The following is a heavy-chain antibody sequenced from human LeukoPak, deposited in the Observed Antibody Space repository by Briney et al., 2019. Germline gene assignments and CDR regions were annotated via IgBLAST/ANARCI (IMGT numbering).Heavy chain of an antibody. Sequence: GGSLRLSCAASGFTFSSYAMSWVRQAPGKGLEWVSAISGSGGSTYYADSVNGRFTISRDNSKNTLYLQMNSRRAEDTAVYYCAKLINYYGSGSYWYFDLWGRGTLVTVSS. CDR2: ISGSGGST. CDR1: GFTFSSYA. D-gene: IGHD3-10*01. V-gene: IGHV3-23*01. CDR3: AKLINYYGSGSYWYFDL. J-gene: IGHJ2*01.